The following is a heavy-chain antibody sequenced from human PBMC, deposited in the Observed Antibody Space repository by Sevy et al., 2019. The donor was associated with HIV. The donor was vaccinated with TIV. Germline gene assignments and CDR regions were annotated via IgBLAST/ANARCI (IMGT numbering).Heavy chain of an antibody. D-gene: IGHD3-22*01. Sequence: GGSLRLSCAASGFTFSSYAMHWVRQAPGKGLEWVAVISYDGSNKYYADSVKGRFTISRDNSKNTLYLQMNSLRAEDTAVYYFARSYYDSSGYFPTGYFDYWGQGTLVTVSS. V-gene: IGHV3-30-3*01. CDR2: ISYDGSNK. CDR3: ARSYYDSSGYFPTGYFDY. CDR1: GFTFSSYA. J-gene: IGHJ4*02.